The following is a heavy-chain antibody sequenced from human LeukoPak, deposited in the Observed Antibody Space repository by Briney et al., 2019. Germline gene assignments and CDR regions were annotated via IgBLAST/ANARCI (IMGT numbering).Heavy chain of an antibody. V-gene: IGHV2-70*01. D-gene: IGHD2-15*01. Sequence: SGPTLLHPTQTLTLTCSFFGFSLSATGMCVSWIRQPPGKALEWLAPIDWDDDKYYSESLKTRLTISKDTSKNQVVLTMTNMDPVDTATYYCARNGDGNCYPAGAFDFWGQGTLVTVSS. CDR1: GFSLSATGMC. CDR3: ARNGDGNCYPAGAFDF. CDR2: IDWDDDK. J-gene: IGHJ4*02.